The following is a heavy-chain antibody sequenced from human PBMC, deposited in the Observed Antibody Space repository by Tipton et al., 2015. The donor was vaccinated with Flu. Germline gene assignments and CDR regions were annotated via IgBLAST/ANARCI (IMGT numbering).Heavy chain of an antibody. D-gene: IGHD4-23*01. J-gene: IGHJ4*02. CDR3: ARAVYGGNWAYFDN. CDR1: GEALSSGDYY. V-gene: IGHV4-31*02. CDR2: IYHSGST. Sequence: GEALSSGDYYWTWVRQHPGKGLEWIGYIYHSGSTYYIPSLKSRLTISVDTSKNQFSLKLSSVTAADTAVYYCARAVYGGNWAYFDNWGQGTLVTVSS.